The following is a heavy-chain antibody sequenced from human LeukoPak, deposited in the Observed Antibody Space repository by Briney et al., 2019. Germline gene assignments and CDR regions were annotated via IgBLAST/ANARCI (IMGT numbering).Heavy chain of an antibody. V-gene: IGHV5-51*01. CDR1: GYSFTSYW. Sequence: GESLQISCQGSGYSFTSYWIDWVRQMPGKGVEWMGIIHPGDSDTRYSQSFQGQVTISADKSISTAYLQWSSLKASVTAMYYCARPLVSITMIVVVITTAPGNEGEYFQHWGQGTLVTVSS. D-gene: IGHD3-22*01. J-gene: IGHJ1*01. CDR3: ARPLVSITMIVVVITTAPGNEGEYFQH. CDR2: IHPGDSDT.